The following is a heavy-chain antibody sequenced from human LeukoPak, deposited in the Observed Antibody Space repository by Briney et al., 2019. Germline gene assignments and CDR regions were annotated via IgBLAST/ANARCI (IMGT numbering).Heavy chain of an antibody. CDR3: ARLNPLEHLFSFYFDS. CDR1: GGSFSDYH. D-gene: IGHD3-3*01. J-gene: IGHJ4*02. Sequence: PSETLSLTCAVYGGSFSDYHWSWIRQPPGKGLEWLATISSRGSTFYNPSLKSRVTISVDTSKNQISLNLSSVTASDTSLYYCARLNPLEHLFSFYFDSWGQGILATVSS. V-gene: IGHV4-34*01. CDR2: ISSRGST.